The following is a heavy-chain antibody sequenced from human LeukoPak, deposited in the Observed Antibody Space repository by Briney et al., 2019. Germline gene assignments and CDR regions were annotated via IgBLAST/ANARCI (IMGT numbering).Heavy chain of an antibody. J-gene: IGHJ4*02. CDR1: GGSISSGSYY. D-gene: IGHD4-23*01. V-gene: IGHV4-61*02. CDR2: IYTSGST. Sequence: SQTQSLTCTVSGGSISSGSYYWSWIRQPAGKGLEWIGRIYTSGSTNYNPSLKSRVTISVDTSKNQFSLKLSSVTAADTAVYYCAGRTVVFDYWGQGTLVTVSS. CDR3: AGRTVVFDY.